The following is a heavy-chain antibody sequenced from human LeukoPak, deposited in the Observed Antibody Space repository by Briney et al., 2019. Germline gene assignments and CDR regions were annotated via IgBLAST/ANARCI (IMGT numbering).Heavy chain of an antibody. CDR1: GGSFSGHY. D-gene: IGHD6-13*01. CDR3: ARRPHSSSSGYYYGMDV. Sequence: PSETLSLTCAVYGGSFSGHYWSWIRQPPGKGLEWIGEINHGGSTNYNPSLKGRVTISVDTSKNQFSLRLTSVPVADTAVYYCARRPHSSSSGYYYGMDVWAKESRSPSPQ. CDR2: INHGGST. V-gene: IGHV4-34*01. J-gene: IGHJ6*04.